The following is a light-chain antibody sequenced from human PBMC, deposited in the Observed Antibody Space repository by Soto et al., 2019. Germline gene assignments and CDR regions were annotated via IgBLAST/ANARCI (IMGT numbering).Light chain of an antibody. V-gene: IGKV3-15*01. J-gene: IGKJ3*01. CDR2: GAS. CDR1: QSVSRS. CDR3: QQYNNWPPFT. Sequence: EIVMTQSPATLSVSPGERVTLSCRASQSVSRSLAWYQQKPGQAPRLLIYGASTRATGIPARFSGSGSGTEFTLTISSLQSEDFAVYYCQQYNNWPPFTFGPGTKVDTK.